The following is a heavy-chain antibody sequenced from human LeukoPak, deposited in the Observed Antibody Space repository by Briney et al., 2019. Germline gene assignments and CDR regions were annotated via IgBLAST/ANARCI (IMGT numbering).Heavy chain of an antibody. D-gene: IGHD6-13*01. J-gene: IGHJ5*02. V-gene: IGHV4-59*01. Sequence: SETLSLTCTVSGGSISSYYWTWIRQPPGQGLEWIGCICYSGSTNYNPSLKSRVTISVDTSKNQFSLKLSSVTAADTAVYYCTRVDYSSSWYWFDPWGQGTQVTVSS. CDR3: TRVDYSSSWYWFDP. CDR1: GGSISSYY. CDR2: ICYSGST.